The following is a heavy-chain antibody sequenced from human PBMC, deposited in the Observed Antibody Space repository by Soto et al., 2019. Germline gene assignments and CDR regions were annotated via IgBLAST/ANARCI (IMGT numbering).Heavy chain of an antibody. CDR3: ARLSSSWYWYFDY. J-gene: IGHJ4*02. V-gene: IGHV4-59*08. Sequence: LETLSLTCTVSGGSISSYYWSWIRQPPGKGLEWIGYIYYSGSTNYNPSLKSRVTISVDTSKNQFSLKLSSVTAADTAVYYCARLSSSWYWYFDYWGQGTLVTVSS. CDR2: IYYSGST. D-gene: IGHD6-13*01. CDR1: GGSISSYY.